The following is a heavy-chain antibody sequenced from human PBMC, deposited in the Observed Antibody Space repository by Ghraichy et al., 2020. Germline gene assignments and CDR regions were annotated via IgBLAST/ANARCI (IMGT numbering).Heavy chain of an antibody. V-gene: IGHV3-9*01. D-gene: IGHD3-3*01. CDR3: AKDKALTVDFWSGYSTDAFDI. J-gene: IGHJ3*02. Sequence: LSLTCAASGFTFDDYAMHWVRQAPGKGLEWVSGISWNSGSIGYADSVKGRFTISRDNAKNSLYLQMNSLRAEDTALYYCAKDKALTVDFWSGYSTDAFDIWGQGTMVTVSS. CDR2: ISWNSGSI. CDR1: GFTFDDYA.